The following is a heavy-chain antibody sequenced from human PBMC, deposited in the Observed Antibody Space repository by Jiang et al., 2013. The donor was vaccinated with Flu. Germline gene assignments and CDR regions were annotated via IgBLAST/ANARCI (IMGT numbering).Heavy chain of an antibody. CDR2: IHHSGTT. J-gene: IGHJ4*02. CDR1: GDSILSGSW. CDR3: ARGELVGDFWSGYRFYFDY. Sequence: GSGLVKPAGTLSLTCALSGDSILSGSWWTWVRQPPGKGLEWIAEIHHSGTTNYNPSLRSRVTVSVDKSNNQFSLKVNSVTAADTAMYYCARGELVGDFWSGYRFYFDYWGQGTQVSVSS. D-gene: IGHD3-3*01. V-gene: IGHV4-4*02.